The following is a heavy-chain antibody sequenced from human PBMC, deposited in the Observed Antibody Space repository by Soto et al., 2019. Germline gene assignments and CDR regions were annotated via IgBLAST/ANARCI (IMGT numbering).Heavy chain of an antibody. D-gene: IGHD6-6*01. Sequence: QVQLQESGPGLVKPSETLSLTCTVSGGSISSYYWSWIRQPPGKGLEWIGYIYYSGSTNYNPSLKRRVTIAVDTSKNQFSLKLSSVTAADTAVYYCARAIEYSSSSLAADYYYYMDVWGKGTTVTVSS. CDR3: ARAIEYSSSSLAADYYYYMDV. V-gene: IGHV4-59*08. J-gene: IGHJ6*03. CDR2: IYYSGST. CDR1: GGSISSYY.